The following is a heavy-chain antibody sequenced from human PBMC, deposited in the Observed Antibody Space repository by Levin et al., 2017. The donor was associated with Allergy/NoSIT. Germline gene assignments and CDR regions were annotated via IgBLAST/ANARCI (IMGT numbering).Heavy chain of an antibody. J-gene: IGHJ4*02. D-gene: IGHD3-10*01. CDR3: ARDQAITGWVGFDD. CDR2: TYYRSKWYN. V-gene: IGHV6-1*01. CDR1: GDSVSTNTGA. Sequence: SETLSLTCAISGDSVSTNTGAWNWIRQSPSRGLEWLGRTYYRSKWYNDHAVSVKSRLTINPDTSRNQFSLHLNSVIPEDTAVYYCARDQAITGWVGFDDWGQRILVTVSS.